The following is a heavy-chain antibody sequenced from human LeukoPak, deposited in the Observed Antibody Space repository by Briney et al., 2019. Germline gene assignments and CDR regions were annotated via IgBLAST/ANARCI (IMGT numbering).Heavy chain of an antibody. CDR3: AKDWDDSSGYSYFDY. Sequence: PGGSLRLSCAASGFTFDDYTMHWVRQAPGKGLEWVSLISWDGGSTYYADSVEGRFTISRDNSKNSLYLQMNSLRTEDTALYYCAKDWDDSSGYSYFDYWGQGTLVTVSS. CDR1: GFTFDDYT. D-gene: IGHD3-22*01. J-gene: IGHJ4*02. CDR2: ISWDGGST. V-gene: IGHV3-43*01.